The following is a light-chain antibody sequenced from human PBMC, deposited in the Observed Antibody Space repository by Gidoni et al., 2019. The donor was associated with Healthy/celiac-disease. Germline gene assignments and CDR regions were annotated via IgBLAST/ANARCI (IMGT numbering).Light chain of an antibody. CDR1: SSNIGSNT. CDR3: AAWDDSLNGVV. Sequence: QSVLTQPPSASGTPGQRVTISCSGSSSNIGSNTVNWYQQLPGTAPKLLIYRNNQRPSGVPDRFSGSKSGTSASLAIRGLQSEDEADYYWAAWDDSLNGVVFGGGTKLTVL. J-gene: IGLJ2*01. CDR2: RNN. V-gene: IGLV1-44*01.